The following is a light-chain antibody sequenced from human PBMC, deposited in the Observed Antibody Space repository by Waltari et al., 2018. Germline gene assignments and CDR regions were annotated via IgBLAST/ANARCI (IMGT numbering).Light chain of an antibody. Sequence: QSVLLQPAPVSGSPGQSITTPCTGTARDVGGYNSVPWYQQHPDKAPKLIIYDVSERPSGVSNRFSGSKSVNTASLTISGLQAEDEADYYCISYTTISTWVFGTGTKVTVL. CDR1: ARDVGGYNS. CDR3: ISYTTISTWV. V-gene: IGLV2-14*03. J-gene: IGLJ1*01. CDR2: DVS.